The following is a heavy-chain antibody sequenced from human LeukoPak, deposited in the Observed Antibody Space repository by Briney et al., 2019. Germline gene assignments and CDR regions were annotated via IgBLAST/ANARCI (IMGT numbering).Heavy chain of an antibody. J-gene: IGHJ6*03. CDR2: INPNTGGT. CDR1: GYSVSDYY. V-gene: IGHV1-2*02. D-gene: IGHD6-13*01. Sequence: ASVKVSCKTSGYSVSDYYMHWVRQAPGQGLEWMGWINPNTGGTKYAQEFQGRVTMTGDTSISTAYMELSRLRSDDTAVYYCARDLSAAGYYMDVWGKGTTVTVSS. CDR3: ARDLSAAGYYMDV.